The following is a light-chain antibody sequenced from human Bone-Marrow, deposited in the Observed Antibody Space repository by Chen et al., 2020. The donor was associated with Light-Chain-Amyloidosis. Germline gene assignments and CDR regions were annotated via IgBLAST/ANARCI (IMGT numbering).Light chain of an antibody. J-gene: IGLJ1*01. CDR3: SSYTITNTLV. V-gene: IGLV2-14*01. CDR1: SSDVGGDNH. Sequence: QPPLTQPASVSGSPGQSITIPCPGTSSDVGGDNHVSWYQQHPDKAPKLMIYEVTNRPSWVPDRFSGSKSDNTASLTISGLQTEDEADYFCSSYTITNTLVFGSGTRVTVL. CDR2: EVT.